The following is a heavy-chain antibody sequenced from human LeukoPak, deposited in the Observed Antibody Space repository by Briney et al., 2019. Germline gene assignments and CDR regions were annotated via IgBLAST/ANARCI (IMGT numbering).Heavy chain of an antibody. CDR1: GFTFSSYG. J-gene: IGHJ3*02. Sequence: GGSLRLSCAASGFTFSSYGMHWVRQAPGKGLEWVAVIWYDGSNKYYADSVKGRFTISRDNSKNTLYLQMNSLRAEDTAVYYCARVCGRYIAALRAFDIWGQGTMVTVSS. V-gene: IGHV3-33*01. D-gene: IGHD6-13*01. CDR2: IWYDGSNK. CDR3: ARVCGRYIAALRAFDI.